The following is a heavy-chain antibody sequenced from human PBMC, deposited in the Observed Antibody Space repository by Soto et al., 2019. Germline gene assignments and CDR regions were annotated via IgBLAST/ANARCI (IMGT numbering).Heavy chain of an antibody. V-gene: IGHV4-59*01. CDR3: AKSGGGVVAANFVY. CDR1: GGSISSYY. J-gene: IGHJ4*02. D-gene: IGHD2-15*01. CDR2: IYYSGST. Sequence: PSETLSLTCTVSGGSISSYYWSWIRQPPGKGLEWIGYIYYSGSTNYNPSLKSRLTISLDTSKNQFSLNLRSVTTADTAVYYCAKSGGGVVAANFVYWGQGTLVTVSS.